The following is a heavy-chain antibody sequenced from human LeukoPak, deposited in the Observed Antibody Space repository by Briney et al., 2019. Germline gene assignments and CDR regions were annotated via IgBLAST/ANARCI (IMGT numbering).Heavy chain of an antibody. CDR3: AKGEMATTPRYFDY. J-gene: IGHJ4*02. D-gene: IGHD5-12*01. CDR2: FSGGGGSST. Sequence: PGGSLRLSCAASGFTFSSYAMSWVRQAPGKGLEWVSAFSGGGGSSTYYADSVKGRFTISRDNSKNTLYLQMNSLRAEDTAVYYCAKGEMATTPRYFDYWGQGTLVTVSS. CDR1: GFTFSSYA. V-gene: IGHV3-23*01.